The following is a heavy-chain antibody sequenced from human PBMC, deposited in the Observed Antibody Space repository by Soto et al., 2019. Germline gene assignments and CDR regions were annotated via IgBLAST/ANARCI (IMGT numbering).Heavy chain of an antibody. CDR2: ISYDGSNK. V-gene: IGHV3-30-3*01. Sequence: GESLKISCAASGFTFSSYAMHWVRQAPGKGLEWVAVISYDGSNKYYADSVKGRFTISRDNSKNTLYLQMNSLRAEDTAVYYCARDQGLRTYYYYGMDVWGQGTTVTVSS. D-gene: IGHD1-1*01. CDR1: GFTFSSYA. CDR3: ARDQGLRTYYYYGMDV. J-gene: IGHJ6*02.